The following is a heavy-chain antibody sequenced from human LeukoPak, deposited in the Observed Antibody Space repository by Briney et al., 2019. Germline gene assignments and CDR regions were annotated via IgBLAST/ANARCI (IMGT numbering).Heavy chain of an antibody. CDR2: INPNSGGT. CDR1: GYTFTGYY. V-gene: IGHV1-2*04. CDR3: ARDSGPMVRGVANWFGP. J-gene: IGHJ5*02. D-gene: IGHD3-10*01. Sequence: GASVKVSCKASGYTFTGYYIHWVRQAPGQGLEWMGWINPNSGGTNYAQKFQGWVTMTRDTSISTAYMELLRSDDTAVYYCARDSGPMVRGVANWFGPWGQGTLVTVSS.